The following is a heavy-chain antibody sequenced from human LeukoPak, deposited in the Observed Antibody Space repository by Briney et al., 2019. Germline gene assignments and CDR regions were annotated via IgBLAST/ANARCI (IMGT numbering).Heavy chain of an antibody. D-gene: IGHD5-24*01. CDR3: ARGSGSGYNRIGNDAFDI. V-gene: IGHV3-30*04. Sequence: GRSLRLSCAASGFTFSSYAMHWVRQAPGKGLEWVAVISYDGSNKYYADSVKGRFTISRDNSKNTLYLQMNSLRAEDTAVYYCARGSGSGYNRIGNDAFDIWGQGTMVTVSS. CDR2: ISYDGSNK. CDR1: GFTFSSYA. J-gene: IGHJ3*02.